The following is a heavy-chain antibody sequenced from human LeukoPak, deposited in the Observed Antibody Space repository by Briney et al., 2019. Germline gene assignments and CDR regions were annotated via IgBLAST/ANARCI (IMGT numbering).Heavy chain of an antibody. D-gene: IGHD3-10*01. CDR1: GYSFTSYW. CDR3: ARRYPRSGSPRSDAFDT. Sequence: SGESLKISCKGSGYSFTSYWIGWVRQMPGKGLEWMGIIYPGDSDTRYSPSFQGQVTISADKSISTAYLQWSSLKASDTAMYYCARRYPRSGSPRSDAFDTWGQGTMVTVSS. V-gene: IGHV5-51*01. CDR2: IYPGDSDT. J-gene: IGHJ3*02.